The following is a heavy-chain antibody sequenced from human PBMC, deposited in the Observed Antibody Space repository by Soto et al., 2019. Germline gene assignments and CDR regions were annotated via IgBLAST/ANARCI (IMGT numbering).Heavy chain of an antibody. V-gene: IGHV4-31*03. CDR3: ARDVIGGVARPGDY. Sequence: QVQLQESGPGLVKPSQTLSLTCTVSGGSISSGNYYWSWIRQHPKRGLEWIGYIYHSGSAYYNPSLKSRVTISVDTSKNQFSLRLSSVTAADTAIYYCARDVIGGVARPGDYWGQGTLVTVSS. J-gene: IGHJ4*02. CDR2: IYHSGSA. CDR1: GGSISSGNYY. D-gene: IGHD6-6*01.